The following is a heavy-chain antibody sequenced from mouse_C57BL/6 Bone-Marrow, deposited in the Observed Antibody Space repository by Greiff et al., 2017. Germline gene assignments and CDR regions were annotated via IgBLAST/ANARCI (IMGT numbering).Heavy chain of an antibody. CDR2: ISPRSGNT. CDR3: AKSSYYFDY. J-gene: IGHJ2*01. Sequence: QVQLQQSGAELARPGASVKLSCKASGYTFTSYGISWVKQRTGQGLEWIGEISPRSGNTYYNEKFKGKATLTADKSSSTAYMELRSLTSEDSAVYFCAKSSYYFDYWGQGTTPTGSS. V-gene: IGHV1-81*01. CDR1: GYTFTSYG.